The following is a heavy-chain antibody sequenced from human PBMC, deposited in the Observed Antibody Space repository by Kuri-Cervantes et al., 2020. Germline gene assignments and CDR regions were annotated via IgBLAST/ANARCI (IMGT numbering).Heavy chain of an antibody. D-gene: IGHD3-3*01. V-gene: IGHV3-30-3*01. CDR2: ISYDGSNK. CDR3: AKVGFWSGYYGMDV. CDR1: GFTFSSYA. J-gene: IGHJ6*02. Sequence: GESLKISCAASGFTFSSYAMHWVRQAPGKGLEWVAVISYDGSNKYYADSVKGRFTISRDNSKNTLYLQMNSLRAEDTAVYYCAKVGFWSGYYGMDVWGQGTTVTDSS.